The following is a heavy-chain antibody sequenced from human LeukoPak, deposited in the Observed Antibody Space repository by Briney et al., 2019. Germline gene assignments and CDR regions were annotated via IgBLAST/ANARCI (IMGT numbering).Heavy chain of an antibody. Sequence: GGSLRLSCAASGFTFSSYSMNWVRQAPGKGLEWVSSIISSSSYIYYADSVKGRFTISRDNAKNSLYLQMNSLRAEDTAVYYCASSSGTDIDFDYWGQGTLVTVSS. V-gene: IGHV3-21*01. CDR3: ASSSGTDIDFDY. CDR1: GFTFSSYS. D-gene: IGHD3-10*01. CDR2: IISSSSYI. J-gene: IGHJ4*02.